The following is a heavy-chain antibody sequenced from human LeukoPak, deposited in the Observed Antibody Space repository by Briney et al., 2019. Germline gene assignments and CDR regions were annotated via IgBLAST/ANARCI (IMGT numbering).Heavy chain of an antibody. J-gene: IGHJ3*02. V-gene: IGHV1-69*05. CDR2: IIPIFGTA. Sequence: ASVKVSCKASGGTFSSYAISWVRQAPGQGLEWMGRIIPIFGTANYAQKFQGRVTITTDESTSTAYMELSRLRSEDTAVYYCARGNRLVIGSEEIDIWGQGTMVTVSS. CDR3: ARGNRLVIGSEEIDI. D-gene: IGHD3-10*01. CDR1: GGTFSSYA.